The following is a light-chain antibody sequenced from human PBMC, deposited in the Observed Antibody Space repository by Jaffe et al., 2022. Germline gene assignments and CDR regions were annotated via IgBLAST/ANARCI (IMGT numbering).Light chain of an antibody. CDR3: QVWDSSSDHPPYV. Sequence: SYVLTQPPSVSVAPGKTASITCGGNNIGSKSVHWYQQKPGQAPVVVIYYDTDRPSGIPERFSGSNSGNTATLTISRVEVGDEADYYCQVWDSSSDHPPYVFGTGTKVTVL. J-gene: IGLJ1*01. V-gene: IGLV3-21*04. CDR1: NIGSKS. CDR2: YDT.